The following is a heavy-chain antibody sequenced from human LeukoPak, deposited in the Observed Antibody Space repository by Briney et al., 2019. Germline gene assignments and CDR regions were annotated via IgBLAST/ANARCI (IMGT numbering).Heavy chain of an antibody. Sequence: SETLSLTCTVSGGSISSSSYYWGWIRQPPGTGREWIGSIYYSGSTYYNPSLKSRVTISVNTSKNQFSLKLSSVTAADTAVYYCARRGGSYFYYFDYWGQGTLVTVSS. J-gene: IGHJ4*02. CDR3: ARRGGSYFYYFDY. D-gene: IGHD1-26*01. CDR2: IYYSGST. CDR1: GGSISSSSYY. V-gene: IGHV4-39*07.